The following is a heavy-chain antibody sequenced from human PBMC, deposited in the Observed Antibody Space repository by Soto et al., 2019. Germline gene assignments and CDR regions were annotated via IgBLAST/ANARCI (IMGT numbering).Heavy chain of an antibody. CDR3: ARGGLTDYFDY. V-gene: IGHV3-33*08. CDR2: IWYDGSNK. J-gene: IGHJ4*02. D-gene: IGHD2-21*02. Sequence: GGSLRLSCAASGFTVSSYGMHWVRQAPGKGLEWVAVIWYDGSNKYYADSVKGRFTISRDNSKNTLYLQMNSLRAEDTAVYYCARGGLTDYFDYWGKEPLVTVPS. CDR1: GFTVSSYG.